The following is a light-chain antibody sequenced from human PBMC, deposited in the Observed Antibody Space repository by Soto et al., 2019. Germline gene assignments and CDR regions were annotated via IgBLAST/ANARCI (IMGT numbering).Light chain of an antibody. Sequence: EIVMTHSPATLSVSPCERATLSCRAGQNIHTNLAWYQHKPGQAPRLLIHGASTRATGVPARISGSGSGTEFTLTISSLQSEDFAVYYCQQFRNWPWTFGQGTKVDIK. CDR1: QNIHTN. J-gene: IGKJ1*01. V-gene: IGKV3D-15*01. CDR2: GAS. CDR3: QQFRNWPWT.